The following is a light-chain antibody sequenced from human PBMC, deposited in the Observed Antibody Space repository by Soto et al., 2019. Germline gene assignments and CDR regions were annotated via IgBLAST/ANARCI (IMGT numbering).Light chain of an antibody. CDR3: CSYAGSSTDVV. J-gene: IGLJ2*01. V-gene: IGLV2-23*01. CDR2: EGS. Sequence: QSVLTQPASVSGSPGQSITISCTGTSSDVGSYTLVSWYQQHPGKAPKLMIYEGSKRPSGVSYRFSGSKSGNTASLTISGLQAEDEADYYCCSYAGSSTDVVFGGGTKLTVL. CDR1: SSDVGSYTL.